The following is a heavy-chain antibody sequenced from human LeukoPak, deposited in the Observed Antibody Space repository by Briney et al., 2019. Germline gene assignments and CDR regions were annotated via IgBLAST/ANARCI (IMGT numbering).Heavy chain of an antibody. V-gene: IGHV1-18*04. CDR3: ARKGMGSPLDF. D-gene: IGHD3-10*01. J-gene: IGHJ4*02. CDR1: GFTFTSYG. Sequence: ASVKVSCKTSGFTFTSYGISWMRQPAGQGLEWMAWICANNGDTHYAQRLQGRVTLTTDTSTGTAYMEVRSLRSDDTVVYYCARKGMGSPLDFWGQGTLVSVSS. CDR2: ICANNGDT.